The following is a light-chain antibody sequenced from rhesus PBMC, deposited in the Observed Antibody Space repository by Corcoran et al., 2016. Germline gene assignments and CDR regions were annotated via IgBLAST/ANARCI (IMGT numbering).Light chain of an antibody. Sequence: DIQMTQSPSSLSATAGDRVTITCRASQGFRNYLNWYQQKPGKAPKILLKYGKRLESGLPSRFSGSGSGEDFTLTISRLQPEYFACYSCQQFSPLPWTFGQGSKVEI. V-gene: IGKV1-32*01. CDR2: YGK. J-gene: IGKJ1*01. CDR3: QQFSPLPWT. CDR1: QGFRNY.